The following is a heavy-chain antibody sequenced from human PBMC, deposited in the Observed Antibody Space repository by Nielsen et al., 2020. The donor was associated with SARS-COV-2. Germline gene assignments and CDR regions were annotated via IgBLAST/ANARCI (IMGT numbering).Heavy chain of an antibody. Sequence: SETLSLTCTVSGGSLSRYYWSWIRQSPGKGLEWIGYVTDSGNTNYSPSLKSRVTISLDTSKNQFSLKLSSVTAADTAVYYCARVAAAGTVDYWGQGTLVTVSS. CDR2: VTDSGNT. J-gene: IGHJ4*02. CDR1: GGSLSRYY. CDR3: ARVAAAGTVDY. D-gene: IGHD6-13*01. V-gene: IGHV4-59*01.